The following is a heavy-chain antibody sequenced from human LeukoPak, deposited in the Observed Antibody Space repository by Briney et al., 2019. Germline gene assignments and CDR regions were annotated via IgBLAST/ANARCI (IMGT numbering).Heavy chain of an antibody. J-gene: IGHJ6*02. CDR1: GYSFTSYW. V-gene: IGHV5-10-1*01. D-gene: IGHD3-3*01. CDR3: ASIDSWSGYGYYYYGMDV. Sequence: GESLKISCKGSGYSFTSYWISWVRQMPGKGLEWMGRIDPSDSYTNYSPSFQGHVTISADKSISTAYLQWSSLKASDTAMYYCASIDSWSGYGYYYYGMDVWGQGTTVTVSS. CDR2: IDPSDSYT.